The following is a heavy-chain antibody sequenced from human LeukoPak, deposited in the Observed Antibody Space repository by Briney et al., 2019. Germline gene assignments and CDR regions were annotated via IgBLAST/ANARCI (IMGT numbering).Heavy chain of an antibody. CDR1: GGSLSSRSYY. D-gene: IGHD3-16*01. J-gene: IGHJ2*01. CDR3: ARPVGEGVSFSRRHYWYFDL. V-gene: IGHV4-39*01. CDR2: MYYSVST. Sequence: PETLSLTCTGPGGSLSSRSYYRGSIGPTPGKGTEWIGRMYYSVSTQYNPSLQRRVTISVDTSKHKFPLKLSSVTGADTAVYYCARPVGEGVSFSRRHYWYFDLWGPGTLVTGSS.